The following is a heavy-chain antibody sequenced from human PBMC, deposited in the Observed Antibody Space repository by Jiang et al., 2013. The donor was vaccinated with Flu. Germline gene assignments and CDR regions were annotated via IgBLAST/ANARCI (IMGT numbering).Heavy chain of an antibody. CDR2: INPSGGST. CDR3: ARDEVVAAATAWFDP. D-gene: IGHD2-15*01. Sequence: QLVESGAEVKKPGASVKVSCKASGYPFMSYFIHWVRQAPGQGLEWMGIINPSGGSTDYAQKFQGRVTMTRDTSTSTVYMELSSLRSEDTAVYYCARDEVVAAATAWFDPWGQGTLVTVSS. V-gene: IGHV1-46*01. CDR1: GYPFMSYF. J-gene: IGHJ5*02.